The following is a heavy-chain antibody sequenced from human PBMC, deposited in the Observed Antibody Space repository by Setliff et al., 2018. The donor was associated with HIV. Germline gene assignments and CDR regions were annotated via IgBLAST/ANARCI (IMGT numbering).Heavy chain of an antibody. D-gene: IGHD3-3*01. J-gene: IGHJ5*02. CDR2: LYFGGST. Sequence: SETLSLTCTVSGGSMSSHYWSWIRQPPGKGLEWIGTLYFGGSTSYNSSLKSRVTISVDTSKNQFSLKLSSVTAADTAVYYCAREEDYNFWSGYDWFDPWGQGTLVTVSS. CDR1: GGSMSSHY. V-gene: IGHV4-59*11. CDR3: AREEDYNFWSGYDWFDP.